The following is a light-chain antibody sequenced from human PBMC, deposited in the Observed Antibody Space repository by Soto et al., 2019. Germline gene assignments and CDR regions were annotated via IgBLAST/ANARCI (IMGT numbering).Light chain of an antibody. Sequence: ENVLTQSPGTLSLSPGERATISCRASQSISSSYLAWYQQKPGQTPRLLIYHASNRATGIPDRFSGSGSGTDCTLTISRLEPEDFAVYYCQQYGDSLLTFGGGTKVEIK. CDR1: QSISSSY. CDR2: HAS. CDR3: QQYGDSLLT. V-gene: IGKV3-20*01. J-gene: IGKJ4*01.